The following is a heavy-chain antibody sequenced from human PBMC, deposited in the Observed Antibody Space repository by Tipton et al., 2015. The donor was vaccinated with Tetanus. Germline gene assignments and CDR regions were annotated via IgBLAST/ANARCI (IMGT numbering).Heavy chain of an antibody. J-gene: IGHJ4*02. D-gene: IGHD6-13*01. CDR2: ISHSGTT. Sequence: RSLRLSCTVSGGSISSDAHYWSWIRQAPGKGLEWLGYISHSGTTNYNPSLMSRVTLSLDTARGQFSLKLTSVTAADAAVYFCAGVTAQRTELYFDHWGQGTLVTVSS. CDR3: AGVTAQRTELYFDH. V-gene: IGHV4-30-4*01. CDR1: GGSISSDAHY.